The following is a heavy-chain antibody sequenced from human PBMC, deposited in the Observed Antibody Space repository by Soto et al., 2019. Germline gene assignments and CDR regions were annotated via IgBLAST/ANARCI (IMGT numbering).Heavy chain of an antibody. CDR3: ARGGAGSSHFQH. D-gene: IGHD2-2*01. V-gene: IGHV4-61*01. CDR1: GGSVSSGSYY. Sequence: QVQLQESGPGLVKPSETLSLTCTVSGGSVSSGSYYWSWIRQSPGKGLEWIGYIYYSGSTNYNPSLKSRVTISVDTSKNQFSLKLSSVTAADTAVYYCARGGAGSSHFQHWGQGTLVTVSS. J-gene: IGHJ1*01. CDR2: IYYSGST.